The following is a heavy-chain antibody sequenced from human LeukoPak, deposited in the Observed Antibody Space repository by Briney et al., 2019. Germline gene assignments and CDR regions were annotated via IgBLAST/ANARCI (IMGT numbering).Heavy chain of an antibody. CDR3: ARDFPGGGSGFEY. D-gene: IGHD2-15*01. J-gene: IGHJ4*02. V-gene: IGHV1-46*01. Sequence: GSVKVSCKASGYTFTSCYIHWVRQAPGQGLEWMGVINPSDGGTNYAQTFQGRISMTRDMSTSTVYMELSSLRSEDAAVYYCARDFPGGGSGFEYWGQGTLVTVSS. CDR2: INPSDGGT. CDR1: GYTFTSCY.